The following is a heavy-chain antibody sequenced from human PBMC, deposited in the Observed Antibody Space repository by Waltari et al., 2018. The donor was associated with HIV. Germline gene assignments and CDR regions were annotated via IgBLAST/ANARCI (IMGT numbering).Heavy chain of an antibody. CDR3: AHRLSNYGYFDS. D-gene: IGHD4-4*01. CDR1: GFSPITSGVS. V-gene: IGHV2-5*02. Sequence: QITLKESGPTLVKPTQTLTLTCSFSGFSPITSGVSVGWIRQPPGKALEWLALIYWDNDKSYSPSLKSRLTITKDTSKNQVVLTMTNMDPVDTATYYCAHRLSNYGYFDSWGQGTLVTVSS. J-gene: IGHJ4*02. CDR2: IYWDNDK.